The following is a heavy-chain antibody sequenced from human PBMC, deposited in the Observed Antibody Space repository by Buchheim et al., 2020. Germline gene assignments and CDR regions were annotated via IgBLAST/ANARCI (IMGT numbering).Heavy chain of an antibody. CDR1: GFTFSNYW. J-gene: IGHJ4*02. Sequence: EVLLVESGGGLVQPGGSLRLSCAASGFTFSNYWMHWVRQAPAKGLVWVSRINSDGSSTNYADSVKGRFTISRDNAENTLFLQMNSLRAEDTAVYYCARDWYCTSSSCRYFDYWGQGT. CDR3: ARDWYCTSSSCRYFDY. CDR2: INSDGSST. D-gene: IGHD2-2*01. V-gene: IGHV3-74*01.